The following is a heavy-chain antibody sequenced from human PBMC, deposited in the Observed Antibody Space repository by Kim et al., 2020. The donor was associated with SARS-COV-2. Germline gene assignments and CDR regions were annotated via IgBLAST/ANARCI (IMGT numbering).Heavy chain of an antibody. CDR2: ISSSSSYI. CDR3: ARDPSYDNWFDP. D-gene: IGHD1-26*01. V-gene: IGHV3-21*01. J-gene: IGHJ5*02. CDR1: GFTFSSYS. Sequence: GGSLRLSCAASGFTFSSYSMNWVRQAPGKGLEWVSSISSSSSYIYYADSVKGRFTISRDNAKNSLYLQMNSLRAEDTAVYYCARDPSYDNWFDPWGHGTLVTVSS.